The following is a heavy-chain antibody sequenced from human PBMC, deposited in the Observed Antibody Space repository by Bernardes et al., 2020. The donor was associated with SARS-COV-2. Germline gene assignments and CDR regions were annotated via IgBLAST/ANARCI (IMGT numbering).Heavy chain of an antibody. V-gene: IGHV1-2*02. CDR1: GYTFTGRA. CDR2: INPDNGGT. Sequence: ASVKVSCKASGYTFTGRAMHWVRQAPGEGLEWVGCINPDNGGTHYALKFQGRVTMTRDTSISTAYMELSRLRSDDTAVYYCARVEDGYWGQGSGVTVSS. J-gene: IGHJ4*02. CDR3: ARVEDGY.